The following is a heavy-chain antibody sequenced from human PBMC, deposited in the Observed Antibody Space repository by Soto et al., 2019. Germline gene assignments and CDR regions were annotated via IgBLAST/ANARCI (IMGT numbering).Heavy chain of an antibody. CDR3: ARGASVAGTYADDY. V-gene: IGHV4-34*01. CDR1: GGSFSGYY. Sequence: QVQLQQWGAGLLKPSETLSLTCAVYGGSFSGYYWSWIRQPPGKGLEWIGEINHSGSTNYNPSLKSRVTISVDTSKNQFSLKLSSVTAADTAVYYCARGASVAGTYADDYWGQGTLVTVSS. D-gene: IGHD6-19*01. J-gene: IGHJ4*02. CDR2: INHSGST.